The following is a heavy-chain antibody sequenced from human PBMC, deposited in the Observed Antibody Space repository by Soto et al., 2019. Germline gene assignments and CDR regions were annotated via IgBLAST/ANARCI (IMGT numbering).Heavy chain of an antibody. J-gene: IGHJ4*02. Sequence: EMQLLESGGGLVQPGGSLRLSCAASGFTFSNYAMSWVRQAPGKGLEWVSAITGSGGSTFYADSVKGRFTISRDNSENTLLLQMKSLRVEDTAMYYCAKGWMATVTYSDYWGQGTLVTVSS. D-gene: IGHD4-17*01. CDR3: AKGWMATVTYSDY. CDR1: GFTFSNYA. V-gene: IGHV3-23*01. CDR2: ITGSGGST.